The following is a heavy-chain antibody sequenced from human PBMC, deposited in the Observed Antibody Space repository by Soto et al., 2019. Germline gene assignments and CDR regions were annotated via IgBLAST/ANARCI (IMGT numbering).Heavy chain of an antibody. J-gene: IGHJ6*02. V-gene: IGHV4-34*01. CDR2: INHSGST. CDR3: ARYSSSWTGYYGMDG. CDR1: GGSFSGYY. D-gene: IGHD6-13*01. Sequence: SETLSLTFAVYGGSFSGYYWSWIRQPPGKGLEWIGEINHSGSTNYNPSLKSRVTISVYTSKNQFSLKLSSVTAADTAVYYCARYSSSWTGYYGMDGWGQGTTVIVSS.